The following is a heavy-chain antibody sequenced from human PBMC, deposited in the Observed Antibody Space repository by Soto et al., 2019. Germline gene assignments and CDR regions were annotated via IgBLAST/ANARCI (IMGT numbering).Heavy chain of an antibody. V-gene: IGHV1-69*13. Sequence: GAPVKGCCEASGGTFSSYAISWLRQAPGQGLEWMGGIIPIFGTAHYAQKFPGRVTITADESTSTAYMELSSLRSEETAVYYCARSPTDIVAMLYYGMDVWGQGTTVTVSS. CDR2: IIPIFGTA. J-gene: IGHJ6*02. D-gene: IGHD2-15*01. CDR3: ARSPTDIVAMLYYGMDV. CDR1: GGTFSSYA.